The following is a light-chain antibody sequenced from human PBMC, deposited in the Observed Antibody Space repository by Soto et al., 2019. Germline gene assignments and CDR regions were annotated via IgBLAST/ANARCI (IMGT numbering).Light chain of an antibody. CDR2: NDN. Sequence: QPVLTQPPSESGTPGQRVTISCSGSSSNIGSNSVTWFQQLPGTAPNLLISNDNQRPSGVPDRFSGSKSGTSASLAISGLQSEDEADYFCAAWDGSLNAWVFGGGTQLTVL. CDR3: AAWDGSLNAWV. V-gene: IGLV1-44*01. J-gene: IGLJ3*02. CDR1: SSNIGSNS.